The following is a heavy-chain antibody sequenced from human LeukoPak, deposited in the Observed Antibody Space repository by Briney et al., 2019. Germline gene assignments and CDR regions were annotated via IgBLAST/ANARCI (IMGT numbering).Heavy chain of an antibody. V-gene: IGHV4-59*01. J-gene: IGHJ5*02. CDR3: ARSPYCSSTCCYDDRPPWGWFDP. D-gene: IGHD2-2*01. CDR1: GGSISSYY. Sequence: SETLSLTCTVSGGSISSYYWSWIRQPPGKGLERIGYIYYSGSTNYNPSLKSRVTISVDTSKNQFSLKLSSVTAADTAVYYCARSPYCSSTCCYDDRPPWGWFDPWGQGTLVTVSS. CDR2: IYYSGST.